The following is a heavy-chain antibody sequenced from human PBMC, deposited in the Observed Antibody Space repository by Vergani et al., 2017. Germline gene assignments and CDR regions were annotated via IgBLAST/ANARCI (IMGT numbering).Heavy chain of an antibody. J-gene: IGHJ4*02. D-gene: IGHD3-10*01. CDR1: GFTFSSYG. V-gene: IGHV3-33*01. CDR3: ARDRDYYGSGASDY. CDR2: IWYDGSNK. Sequence: QVQLVESGGGVVQPGRSLRLSCAASGFTFSSYGMHWVRQAPGKGLEWVAVIWYDGSNKYYADSVKGQFTISRDNSKNTLYLQMNSLRAEDTAVYYCARDRDYYGSGASDYWGQGTLVTVSS.